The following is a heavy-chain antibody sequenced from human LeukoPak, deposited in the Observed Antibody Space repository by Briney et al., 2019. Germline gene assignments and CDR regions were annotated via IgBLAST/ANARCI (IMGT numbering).Heavy chain of an antibody. Sequence: GGSLRLSCAASGFTFSNAWMSWARQAPGKGLEWVGRIKSKTDGGTTDYAAPVKGRFTISRDDSKNTLYLQMDSLKTEDTAVYYCARSSSGGWPRLLPFDYWGQGTLVTVSS. J-gene: IGHJ4*02. CDR2: IKSKTDGGTT. CDR1: GFTFSNAW. V-gene: IGHV3-15*01. D-gene: IGHD1-14*01. CDR3: ARSSSGGWPRLLPFDY.